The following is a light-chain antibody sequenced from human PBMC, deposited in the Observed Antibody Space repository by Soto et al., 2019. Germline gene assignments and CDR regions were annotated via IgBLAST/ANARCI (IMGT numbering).Light chain of an antibody. V-gene: IGLV1-44*01. CDR1: SSNIGSNT. CDR3: AAWDDSLNGYV. Sequence: QLVLTQPPSASGTPGQRVTISCSGSSSNIGSNTGNWYQQLPGTAPKLLIYSNNQRPSGVPDRFSGSKSGTSASLAISGLQSEDEADYYCAAWDDSLNGYVFGTGTKLTVL. J-gene: IGLJ1*01. CDR2: SNN.